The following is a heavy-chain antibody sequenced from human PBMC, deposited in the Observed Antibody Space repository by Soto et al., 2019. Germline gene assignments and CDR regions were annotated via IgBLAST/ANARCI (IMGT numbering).Heavy chain of an antibody. J-gene: IGHJ4*02. D-gene: IGHD2-2*01. Sequence: QLVQSGAEVKKPGASVKVSCKASGFTFTTSAVQWVRQARGQRLEWIGWIVVGSGNTNYAQKFQERVTITRDMSTSTAYMEVSGLRSEDTAVYYCAADISTKGFDYWGQGTLVTVSS. CDR1: GFTFTTSA. CDR3: AADISTKGFDY. V-gene: IGHV1-58*01. CDR2: IVVGSGNT.